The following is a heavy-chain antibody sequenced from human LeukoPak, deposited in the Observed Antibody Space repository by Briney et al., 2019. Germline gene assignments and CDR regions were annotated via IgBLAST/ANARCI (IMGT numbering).Heavy chain of an antibody. V-gene: IGHV1-8*01. Sequence: ASVKVSCKASGYTFTSYDINWVRQATGQGLEWMGWTNPNSGNTGYAQKFQGRVTMTRNTSISTAYMELSSLRSEDTAVYYCARGPPRYYYGSGSFYGMDVWGQGTTVTVSS. CDR2: TNPNSGNT. CDR3: ARGPPRYYYGSGSFYGMDV. D-gene: IGHD3-10*01. CDR1: GYTFTSYD. J-gene: IGHJ6*02.